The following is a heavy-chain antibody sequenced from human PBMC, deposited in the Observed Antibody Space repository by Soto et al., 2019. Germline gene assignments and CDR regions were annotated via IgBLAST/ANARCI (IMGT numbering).Heavy chain of an antibody. J-gene: IGHJ6*02. CDR1: GFTFRSYA. CDR3: ARYIPGVRYYGMDV. V-gene: IGHV3-23*01. D-gene: IGHD2-2*01. Sequence: GGSLRLSCAASGFTFRSYAMKWVGQAPGKGLEWVSLIGESGTPTYYADSVKGRFTISRDNSGNTLFLEMYSLRAEDTAVYYCARYIPGVRYYGMDVWGQGTTVTVSS. CDR2: IGESGTPT.